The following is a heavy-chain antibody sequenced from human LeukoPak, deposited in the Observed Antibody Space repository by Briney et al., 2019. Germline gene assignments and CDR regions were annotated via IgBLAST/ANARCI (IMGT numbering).Heavy chain of an antibody. Sequence: SQTLSLTCAISGDSVTSGIWNWIRQSPSRGLEWLGRTYHWSKWFNDYAVSVESRMTINADTSRNQFSLQLNSVTPEDTAVYYCARDLHGSRGEFDYWGQGTLVTVSS. J-gene: IGHJ4*02. CDR3: ARDLHGSRGEFDY. D-gene: IGHD3-16*01. CDR2: TYHWSKWFN. CDR1: GDSVTSGI. V-gene: IGHV6-1*01.